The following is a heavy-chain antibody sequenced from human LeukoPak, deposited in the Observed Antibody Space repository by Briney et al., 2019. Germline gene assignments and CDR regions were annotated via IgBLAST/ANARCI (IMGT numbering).Heavy chain of an antibody. J-gene: IGHJ4*02. CDR1: GFTFSSYE. V-gene: IGHV3-48*03. CDR2: ISSSGSAI. CDR3: AIMVRGFDY. D-gene: IGHD3-10*01. Sequence: PGGSLRLSCAASGFTFSSYEVNWVRQAPGKGLEWVSSISSSGSAIFNADSVKGRFTISRDNGKNSLYLEMKSLRAEDTAAYYCAIMVRGFDYWGQGTLVTVSS.